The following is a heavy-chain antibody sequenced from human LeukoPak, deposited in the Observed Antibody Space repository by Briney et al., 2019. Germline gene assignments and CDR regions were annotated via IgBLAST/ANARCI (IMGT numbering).Heavy chain of an antibody. V-gene: IGHV3-48*03. Sequence: GGSLRLSCAASGFTFSSYEMNWVRQAPGKGLEWVSYISSSGSTIYYADSVKGRFTISRDNAKNSLYLQMNSLRAEDTAVYYCARGTMFLLWANWFDPWGQGTLVTVSS. J-gene: IGHJ5*02. CDR3: ARGTMFLLWANWFDP. D-gene: IGHD3-10*02. CDR1: GFTFSSYE. CDR2: ISSSGSTI.